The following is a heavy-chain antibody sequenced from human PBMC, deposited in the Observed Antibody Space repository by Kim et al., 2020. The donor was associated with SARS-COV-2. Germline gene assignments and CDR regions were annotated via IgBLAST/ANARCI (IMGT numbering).Heavy chain of an antibody. D-gene: IGHD3-16*01. Sequence: SETLSLTCTVSGGSVSIGSYYWTWIRQPPGKGLEWIGYIYNSGSTNYNPSLKSRVTISIDTSKNQFSLKLTSVTAADTAVYYCARDFRPPFCAFDIWGQGTMVTVSS. J-gene: IGHJ3*02. V-gene: IGHV4-61*01. CDR3: ARDFRPPFCAFDI. CDR1: GGSVSIGSYY. CDR2: IYNSGST.